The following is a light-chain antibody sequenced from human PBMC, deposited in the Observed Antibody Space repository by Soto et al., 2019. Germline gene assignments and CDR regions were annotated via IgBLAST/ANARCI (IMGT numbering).Light chain of an antibody. V-gene: IGKV3-20*01. Sequence: DIVLTQSPGTLSLSPGERATLSCRASQSVSNNYLGWYQQKPGQAPRLLIYGASSRATGITDRFSGSGSGTDFTLTINRLEPEDFAVYYCHQYGSSPWAFGQGTTVEIK. CDR1: QSVSNNY. CDR3: HQYGSSPWA. CDR2: GAS. J-gene: IGKJ1*01.